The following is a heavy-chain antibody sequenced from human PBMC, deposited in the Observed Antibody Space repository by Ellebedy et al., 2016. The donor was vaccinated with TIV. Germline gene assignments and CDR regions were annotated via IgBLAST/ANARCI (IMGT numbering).Heavy chain of an antibody. CDR1: GGSISSGDYY. CDR3: ARGRRTVGSDY. Sequence: SETLSLXXTVSGGSISSGDYYWSWIRQPPGKGLEWIGYIYYSGSTNYNPSLKSRVTISVDTSKNQFSLKLSSVTAADTAVYYCARGRRTVGSDYWGQGTLVTVSS. CDR2: IYYSGST. D-gene: IGHD4-23*01. J-gene: IGHJ4*02. V-gene: IGHV4-61*08.